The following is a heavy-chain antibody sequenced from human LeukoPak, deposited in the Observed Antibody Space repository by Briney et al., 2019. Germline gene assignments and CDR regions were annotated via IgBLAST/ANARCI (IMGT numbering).Heavy chain of an antibody. Sequence: PGGSLRLSCAASGFTFSSYAMSWVRQAPEKGLEWVSAISGSGGSTYYADSVKGRFTISRDNSKNTLYLQMNSLRAEDTAVYYCAKDTRVSSGKRGSDYWGQGTLVTVSS. J-gene: IGHJ4*02. V-gene: IGHV3-23*01. CDR3: AKDTRVSSGKRGSDY. CDR2: ISGSGGST. CDR1: GFTFSSYA. D-gene: IGHD3-22*01.